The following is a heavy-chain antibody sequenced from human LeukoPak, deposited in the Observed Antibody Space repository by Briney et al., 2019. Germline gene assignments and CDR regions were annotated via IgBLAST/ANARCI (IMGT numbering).Heavy chain of an antibody. D-gene: IGHD6-13*01. CDR2: ISGSGGST. CDR3: AKNWVASSWFNWFDP. V-gene: IGHV3-23*01. Sequence: PGGSLRLSCAASGFTFSSYAMSWVRQAPGKGLEWVSAISGSGGSTHYADSVKGRFTISRDNSKNTLYLQMNSQRAEDTAVYYCAKNWVASSWFNWFDPWGQGTLVTVSS. J-gene: IGHJ5*02. CDR1: GFTFSSYA.